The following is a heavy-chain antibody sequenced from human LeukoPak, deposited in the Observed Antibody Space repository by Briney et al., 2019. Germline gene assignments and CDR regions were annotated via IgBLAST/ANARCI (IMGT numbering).Heavy chain of an antibody. Sequence: GGSLRLSCAASGFTFSSYAMHWVRQAPGKGLEWVGRIKSKTDGGTTDYAAPVKGRFTISRDDSKNTLCLQMNSLKTEDTAVYYCTTRTNYYGSEEGGQGTLVTVSS. D-gene: IGHD3-10*01. CDR2: IKSKTDGGTT. CDR3: TTRTNYYGSEE. CDR1: GFTFSSYA. J-gene: IGHJ4*02. V-gene: IGHV3-15*01.